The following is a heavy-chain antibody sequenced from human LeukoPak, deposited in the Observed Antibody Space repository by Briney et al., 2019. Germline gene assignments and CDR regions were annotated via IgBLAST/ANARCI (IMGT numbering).Heavy chain of an antibody. CDR1: GFTFSSYG. V-gene: IGHV3-30*18. J-gene: IGHJ4*02. Sequence: GRSLRLSCAASGFTFSSYGMHWVRQAPGKGLEWVAVVSCDGSNKYYADSVKGRFTISRDNSKNTLYLQMNSLRAEDTAVYYCAKALVRGVIPSRWGQGTLVTVSS. D-gene: IGHD3-10*01. CDR2: VSCDGSNK. CDR3: AKALVRGVIPSR.